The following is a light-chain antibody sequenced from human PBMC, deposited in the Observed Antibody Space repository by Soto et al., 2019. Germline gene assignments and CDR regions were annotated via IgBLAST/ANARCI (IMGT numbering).Light chain of an antibody. CDR3: PSYDSSLSGYV. Sequence: QSVLTQPPSVSGAPGQRVTISCTGSSSNIGAGYDVHWYQQLPGTAPKLLIYGNSNRPSGVPDRFSGSKSGTSASLAITGLQAEDEAAYYCPSYDSSLSGYVFGTVTKLTVL. CDR1: SSNIGAGYD. J-gene: IGLJ1*01. V-gene: IGLV1-40*01. CDR2: GNS.